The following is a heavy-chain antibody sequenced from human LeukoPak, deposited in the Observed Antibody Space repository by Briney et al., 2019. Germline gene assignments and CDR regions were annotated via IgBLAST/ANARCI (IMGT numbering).Heavy chain of an antibody. CDR2: INHSGST. CDR3: ARVEIPTIGTFDY. CDR1: GGSFSGYY. J-gene: IGHJ4*02. D-gene: IGHD1-1*01. V-gene: IGHV4-34*01. Sequence: SETLSLTCAVYGGSFSGYYWSWIRQPPGKGLEWIGEINHSGSTNYNPSLKSRVTISVDTSKNQFSLKLSSVTAADTAVYYCARVEIPTIGTFDYWGQGTLVTVSS.